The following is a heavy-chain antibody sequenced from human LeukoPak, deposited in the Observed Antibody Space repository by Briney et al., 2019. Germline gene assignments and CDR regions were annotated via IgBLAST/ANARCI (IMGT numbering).Heavy chain of an antibody. CDR2: INPNTGRT. J-gene: IGHJ4*02. V-gene: IGHV1-2*02. CDR1: GYTFSVYY. Sequence: ASVKVSCKASGYTFSVYYMHWVRQAPGQGLEWMGWINPNTGRTNYAQNFQGRVTMTSDTSISTACMELNSLRSDDTAVYYCARGTYYDSSGYSGVRLFDYWGQGTLLTVSS. D-gene: IGHD3-22*01. CDR3: ARGTYYDSSGYSGVRLFDY.